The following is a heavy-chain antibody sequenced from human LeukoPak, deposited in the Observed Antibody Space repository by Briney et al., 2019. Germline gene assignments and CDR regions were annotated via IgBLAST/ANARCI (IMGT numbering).Heavy chain of an antibody. J-gene: IGHJ5*02. CDR2: VNPNSGGT. D-gene: IGHD4-11*01. Sequence: GASVKVSCKASGYTFTGYYMHWVRQAPGHGLDWMGRVNPNSGGTNYAQKFQGRVTMTRDTSISTAYMELSRLRSDDTAVYYCARTTVTTNWFDPWGQGTLVTVSS. CDR1: GYTFTGYY. V-gene: IGHV1-2*06. CDR3: ARTTVTTNWFDP.